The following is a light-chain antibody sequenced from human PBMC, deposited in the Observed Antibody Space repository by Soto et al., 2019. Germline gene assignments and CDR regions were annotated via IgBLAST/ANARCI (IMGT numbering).Light chain of an antibody. CDR1: RSVSSNY. J-gene: IGKJ5*01. CDR3: QQYDASPVT. V-gene: IGKV3-20*01. CDR2: GTS. Sequence: EIVLTQSPGTLSLSPGERATLSCRASRSVSSNYLAWYQQKPGQAPRLPIYGTSSRATGVPGRFSGSGSGTDFTLTVSRLEPEDCAVYYCQQYDASPVTFGQGTRLEIK.